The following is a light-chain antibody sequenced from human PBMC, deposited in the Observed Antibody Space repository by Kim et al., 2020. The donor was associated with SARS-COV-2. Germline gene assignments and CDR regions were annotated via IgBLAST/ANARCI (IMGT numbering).Light chain of an antibody. CDR1: SSNIGPNY. J-gene: IGLJ3*02. CDR2: RNY. Sequence: QSVLTQPPSASGTPGQRVTVTCSGNSSNIGPNYVYWYQHFPGTAPKLLIFRNYQRPSGVPDRFSGSKSGTSASLAIIGLRSEDEADYHCAAWDDSLSDWVFVGGTKVTVL. CDR3: AAWDDSLSDWV. V-gene: IGLV1-47*01.